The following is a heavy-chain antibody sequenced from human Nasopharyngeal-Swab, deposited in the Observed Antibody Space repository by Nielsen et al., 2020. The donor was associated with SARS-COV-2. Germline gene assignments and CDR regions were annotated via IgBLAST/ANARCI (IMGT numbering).Heavy chain of an antibody. D-gene: IGHD4-11*01. V-gene: IGHV1-46*01. J-gene: IGHJ5*02. CDR1: GYTFTSYY. CDR3: AKGNYEDWFDP. CDR2: INPSGGST. Sequence: ASVKVSCKASGYTFTSYYMHWVRKTHGQGLEWMGIINPSGGSTSYAQKFQGRVTMTRDKSTSTVYMELSSPRSEDTAVYYCAKGNYEDWFDPWGQGTLVTVSS.